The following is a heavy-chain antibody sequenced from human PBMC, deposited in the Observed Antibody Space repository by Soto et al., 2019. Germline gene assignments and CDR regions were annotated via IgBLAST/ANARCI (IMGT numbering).Heavy chain of an antibody. CDR1: GGSISSGDYY. J-gene: IGHJ4*02. Sequence: QVQLQESGPGLVKPSQTLSLTCTVSGGSISSGDYYWSWIRQPPGKALEWIGYIYYSGSTYYNPALKRRVTIPVDTSKNQFSLKLSSVTAADTAVYYCARLGVVAATYFDYWGQGTLVTVSS. V-gene: IGHV4-30-4*01. D-gene: IGHD2-15*01. CDR3: ARLGVVAATYFDY. CDR2: IYYSGST.